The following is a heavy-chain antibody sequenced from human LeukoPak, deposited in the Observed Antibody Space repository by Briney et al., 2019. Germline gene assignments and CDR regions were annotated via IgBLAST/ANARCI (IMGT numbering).Heavy chain of an antibody. D-gene: IGHD5-18*01. CDR3: VRDLDTTMAARYLFES. Sequence: ASVKVSCKASGCSFTNYGISWVRQAPGQGLEWMGWISPYNDNANYAQKLQGRVTMTTDTSTTTVYMEVRSLRSDDTAVYYCVRDLDTTMAARYLFESWGQGTLVTVSS. J-gene: IGHJ4*02. CDR1: GCSFTNYG. V-gene: IGHV1-18*01. CDR2: ISPYNDNA.